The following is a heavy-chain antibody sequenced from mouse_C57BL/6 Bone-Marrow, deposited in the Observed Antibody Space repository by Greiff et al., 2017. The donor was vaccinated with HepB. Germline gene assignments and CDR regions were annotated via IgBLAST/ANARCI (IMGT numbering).Heavy chain of an antibody. J-gene: IGHJ4*01. Sequence: EVKLMESGGGLVKPGGSLKLSCAASGFTFSDYGMHWVRQAPAKGLEWVAYISSGSSTIYYAATVKGRFTISKVNAKNTLFLQMTSLRSEDTAMYYCARRLQRGAMDFGCQGTSVTVTS. CDR2: ISSGSSTI. CDR3: ARRLQRGAMDF. D-gene: IGHD1-1*01. CDR1: GFTFSDYG. V-gene: IGHV5-17*01.